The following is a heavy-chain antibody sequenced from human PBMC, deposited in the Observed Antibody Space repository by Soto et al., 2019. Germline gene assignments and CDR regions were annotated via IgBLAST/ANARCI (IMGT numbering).Heavy chain of an antibody. J-gene: IGHJ6*02. CDR1: GFTFSSYS. D-gene: IGHD5-12*01. V-gene: IGHV3-21*01. Sequence: PGGSLRLSCAASGFTFSSYSMNWVRQAPGKGLERVSSISSSSSYIYYADSVKGRFTISRDNAKNSLYLQMNSLRAEDTAVYYCARDRVATIKGNYYYYGMDVWGQGTTVTVSS. CDR3: ARDRVATIKGNYYYYGMDV. CDR2: ISSSSSYI.